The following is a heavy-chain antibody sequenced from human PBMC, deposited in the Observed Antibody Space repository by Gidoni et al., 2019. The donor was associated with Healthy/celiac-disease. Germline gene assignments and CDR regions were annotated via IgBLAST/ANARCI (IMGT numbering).Heavy chain of an antibody. D-gene: IGHD3-3*01. V-gene: IGHV4-39*01. Sequence: QLQLQESGPGLVKPSETLSLTCTVSGGSISSSSYYWGWSRQPPGKGLEWIGSIYYSGSTYYNPSLKSRVTISVDTSKNQFSLKLSSVTAADTAVYYCARLSRYDLDAFDIWGQGTMVTVSS. CDR3: ARLSRYDLDAFDI. CDR1: GGSISSSSYY. J-gene: IGHJ3*02. CDR2: IYYSGST.